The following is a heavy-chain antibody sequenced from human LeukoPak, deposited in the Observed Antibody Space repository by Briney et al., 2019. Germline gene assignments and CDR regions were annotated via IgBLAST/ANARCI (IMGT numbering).Heavy chain of an antibody. Sequence: GGSLRLSCAASGFTFSSYAMSWVRQAPGKGLEWVSGINWKGGSTGYSDSVKGRFTISRDNAKNSLYLQMDSLRAEDTALYYCARYHEDYYDSSGYYFVSGTFDIWGQGTMVTVSS. J-gene: IGHJ3*02. V-gene: IGHV3-20*04. CDR2: INWKGGST. CDR3: ARYHEDYYDSSGYYFVSGTFDI. D-gene: IGHD3-22*01. CDR1: GFTFSSYA.